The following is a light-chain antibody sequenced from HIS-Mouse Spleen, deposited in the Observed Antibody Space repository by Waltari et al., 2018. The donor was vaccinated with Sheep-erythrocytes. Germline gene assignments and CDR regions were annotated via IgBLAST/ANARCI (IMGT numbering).Light chain of an antibody. CDR3: CSYAGSSTPWV. Sequence: QSALTQPASVSGSPGQSITISCTGTSSDVGSYNLVSCYQQPPGKAPKFLIYEGSKRPSGVSNRFSGSKSGNTASLTISGLQAEDEADYYCCSYAGSSTPWVFGGGTKLTVL. CDR1: SSDVGSYNL. V-gene: IGLV2-23*01. CDR2: EGS. J-gene: IGLJ3*02.